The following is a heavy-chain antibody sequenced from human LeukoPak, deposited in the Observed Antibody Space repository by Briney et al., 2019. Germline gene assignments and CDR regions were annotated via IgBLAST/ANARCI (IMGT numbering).Heavy chain of an antibody. Sequence: SETLSLTCGVSGGSISSNSYSWTWVRQPPGKALEWIGYIYYSGSAYYNPSLKSQFTISVDTSKNQFSLKLSSVTAADTAVYYCARNKNFDVFDIWGQGTVVTVSS. D-gene: IGHD2/OR15-2a*01. J-gene: IGHJ3*02. CDR1: GGSISSNSYS. V-gene: IGHV4-30-4*07. CDR3: ARNKNFDVFDI. CDR2: IYYSGSA.